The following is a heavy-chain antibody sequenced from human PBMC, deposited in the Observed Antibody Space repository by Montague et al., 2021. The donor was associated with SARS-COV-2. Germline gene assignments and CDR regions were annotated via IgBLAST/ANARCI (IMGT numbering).Heavy chain of an antibody. V-gene: IGHV4-59*08. CDR2: NSDSGST. J-gene: IGHJ4*02. Sequence: SETLSLTCTIPGGWIRRFYGTGLQKPRRKAMHGSGYNSDSGSTNYNPSLTSRVTMSVDTSKNQFSLKVNSVTAADTAVYYCARHYSATLPAVYWGQGTLVTVSS. CDR3: ARHYSATLPAVY. CDR1: GGWIRRFY. D-gene: IGHD2-15*01.